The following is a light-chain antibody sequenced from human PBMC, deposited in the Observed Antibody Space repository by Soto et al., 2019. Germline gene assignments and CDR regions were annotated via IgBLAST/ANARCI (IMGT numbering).Light chain of an antibody. CDR2: AAS. CDR3: QKYNSAPRT. J-gene: IGKJ1*01. V-gene: IGKV1-27*01. CDR1: QGISNY. Sequence: DIQMTQSPSSLSASVGDRVTITCRASQGISNYLAWYQQKPGKVPKLLIYAASTVQSGVPSRFSGSGSGTDFTITSSSLQPEDVATYYCQKYNSAPRTFGQGTKVEIK.